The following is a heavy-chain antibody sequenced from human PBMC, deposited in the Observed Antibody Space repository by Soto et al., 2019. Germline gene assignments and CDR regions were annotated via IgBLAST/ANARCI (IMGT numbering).Heavy chain of an antibody. J-gene: IGHJ4*02. CDR1: GGSISSYY. Sequence: SETLSLTCTVSGGSISSYYWSWIRQPPGKGLEWIGYIYYSGSTNYNPSLKSRVTISVDTSKNQFSLKLSSVTAADTALYYCARGASQYSSRRLPRFVYWGQGTLVTVSS. D-gene: IGHD6-13*01. CDR2: IYYSGST. CDR3: ARGASQYSSRRLPRFVY. V-gene: IGHV4-59*01.